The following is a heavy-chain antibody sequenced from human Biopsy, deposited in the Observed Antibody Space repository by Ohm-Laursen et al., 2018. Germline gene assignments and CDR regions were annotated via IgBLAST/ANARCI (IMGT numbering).Heavy chain of an antibody. CDR1: GFMFSASW. J-gene: IGHJ4*02. CDR3: ARDPNWGSGY. D-gene: IGHD7-27*01. CDR2: INPSRSSM. Sequence: SLRLSCAASGFMFSASWMSWVRQAPGKGLEWVSTINPSRSSMSYADSVKGRFTISRDNSNNSLYLQMNSLKAEDTAVYYCARDPNWGSGYWGQGTLVTVSS. V-gene: IGHV3-21*01.